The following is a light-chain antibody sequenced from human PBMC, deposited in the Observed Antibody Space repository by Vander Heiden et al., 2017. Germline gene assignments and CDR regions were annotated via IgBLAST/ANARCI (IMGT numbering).Light chain of an antibody. CDR1: QSVSSY. CDR3: QQRSNWPLT. CDR2: DAS. J-gene: IGKJ4*01. V-gene: IGKV3-11*01. Sequence: EIVLTQPPATLSLSPGGRATLSCRASQSVSSYLAWYQQKPGQAPRLLIYDASNRATGIPARFSGSGSGTDFTLTISSLEPEDFAVYYCQQRSNWPLTFGGGTKVEIK.